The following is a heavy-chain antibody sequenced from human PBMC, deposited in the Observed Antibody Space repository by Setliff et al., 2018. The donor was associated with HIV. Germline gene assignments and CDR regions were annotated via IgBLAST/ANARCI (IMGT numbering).Heavy chain of an antibody. CDR1: GASFRDYY. J-gene: IGHJ4*02. CDR2: VYYSRGT. V-gene: IGHV4-59*08. D-gene: IGHD3-10*01. CDR3: TRHLPVYYGSGVSYYFDY. Sequence: LSLTCAVYGASFRDYYWSWIRQPPGKGLEWIGCVYYSRGTNYNPSLRSRVTISVDTSKNEVSLKLTSVTAADTAMYYCTRHLPVYYGSGVSYYFDYWGQGTLVTVSS.